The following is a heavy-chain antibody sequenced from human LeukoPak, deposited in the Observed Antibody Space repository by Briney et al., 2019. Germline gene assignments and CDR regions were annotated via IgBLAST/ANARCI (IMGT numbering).Heavy chain of an antibody. CDR1: GGPISSYY. CDR3: ARALATMGFDI. CDR2: IYYSGST. V-gene: IGHV4-59*01. J-gene: IGHJ3*02. Sequence: SETLSLTCTVSGGPISSYYWSWIRQPPGKGLEWIGYIYYSGSTNYNPSLKSRVTISVDTSKNQFSLKLSSVTAADTAVYYCARALATMGFDIWGQGTMVTVSS. D-gene: IGHD5-24*01.